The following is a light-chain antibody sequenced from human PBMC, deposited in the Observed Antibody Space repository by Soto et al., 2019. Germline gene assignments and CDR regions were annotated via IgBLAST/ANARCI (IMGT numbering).Light chain of an antibody. CDR2: EVS. J-gene: IGLJ2*01. CDR1: SSDVGGHNY. Sequence: QSVLTQPASVSASPGQSITISCTGTSSDVGGHNYVSWYQQHPGTAPKLLISEVSNRPSGVSIRFSGSKSGNTASLTISGLQAEDEADYYCSSYTSFSTVVFGGGTKVTVL. CDR3: SSYTSFSTVV. V-gene: IGLV2-14*01.